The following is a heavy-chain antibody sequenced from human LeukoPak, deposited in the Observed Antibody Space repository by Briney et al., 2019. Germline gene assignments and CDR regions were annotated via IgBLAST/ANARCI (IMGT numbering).Heavy chain of an antibody. Sequence: SETLSLTCAVYGGSFSGYYWSWIRQPPGKGLEWIGEINHSGSTNYNPSLKSRVTISVDTFKNQFSLKLSSVTAADTAVYYCARDGLRYFDWFPTYGMDVWGQGTTVTVSS. CDR1: GGSFSGYY. D-gene: IGHD3-9*01. V-gene: IGHV4-34*01. CDR3: ARDGLRYFDWFPTYGMDV. CDR2: INHSGST. J-gene: IGHJ6*02.